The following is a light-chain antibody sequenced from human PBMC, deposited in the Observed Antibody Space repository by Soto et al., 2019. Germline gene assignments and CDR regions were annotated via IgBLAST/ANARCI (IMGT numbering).Light chain of an antibody. Sequence: DIQMTQSPSSLSVSVGDRVTITCRASQSISTFLHWYQQAPGKAPKLLIYASSNLQTGVPSRFRVSGSGTDFKLTITSLQTEDLATYYYQQNFSTPYTFGQRTKLEIK. V-gene: IGKV1-39*01. CDR3: QQNFSTPYT. CDR1: QSISTF. J-gene: IGKJ2*01. CDR2: ASS.